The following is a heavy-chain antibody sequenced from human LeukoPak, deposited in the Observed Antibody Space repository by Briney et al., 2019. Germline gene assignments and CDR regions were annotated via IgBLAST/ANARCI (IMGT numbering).Heavy chain of an antibody. J-gene: IGHJ4*02. V-gene: IGHV3-21*01. D-gene: IGHD2-21*02. CDR3: ARDHGIVVVTASRLDS. CDR1: GFTFSSYS. Sequence: GGSLRLSCAASGFTFSSYSMNWVRQAPGKGLEWVSSISSSSSYIDYADSVKGRFTISRDNAKNSLYLQMNSLRAEDTAVYFCARDHGIVVVTASRLDSWGQGTLVTVSS. CDR2: ISSSSSYI.